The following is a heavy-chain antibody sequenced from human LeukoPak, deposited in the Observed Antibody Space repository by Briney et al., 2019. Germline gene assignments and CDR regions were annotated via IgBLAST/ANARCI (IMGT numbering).Heavy chain of an antibody. D-gene: IGHD3-9*01. CDR3: AKRKRYFDWLLFRYYFVY. CDR1: GFTFSSYG. Sequence: GGTLRLSCAASGFTFSSYGMSWVRQAPGKGLEWVSAISGSGGSTYYADSVKGRFTISRDNSKNTLYLQMNSLRAEDTAVYYCAKRKRYFDWLLFRYYFVYWGQGTLVTVSS. J-gene: IGHJ4*02. CDR2: ISGSGGST. V-gene: IGHV3-23*01.